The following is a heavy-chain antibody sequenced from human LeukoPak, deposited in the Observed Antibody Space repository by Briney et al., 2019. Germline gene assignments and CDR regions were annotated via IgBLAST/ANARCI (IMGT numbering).Heavy chain of an antibody. CDR1: RFTFTGFA. V-gene: IGHV3-30-3*01. CDR2: ISWDGSTK. Sequence: QPGGSLRLSCVASRFTFTGFAMHWVRQAPGKGLEWVAVISWDGSTKYYADSVKGRFTISRDNAKNSLYLQMNSLRAEDTAVYYCARDSPGYSYGFDYWGQGTLVTVSS. J-gene: IGHJ4*02. D-gene: IGHD5-18*01. CDR3: ARDSPGYSYGFDY.